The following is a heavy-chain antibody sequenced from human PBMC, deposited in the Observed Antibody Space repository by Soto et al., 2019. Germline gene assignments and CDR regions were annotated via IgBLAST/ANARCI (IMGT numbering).Heavy chain of an antibody. D-gene: IGHD3-22*01. CDR1: GGSISSYY. CDR3: ARKTMIVVVRSGEYYYYGMDV. J-gene: IGHJ6*02. CDR2: IYYSGST. V-gene: IGHV4-59*12. Sequence: SETLSLTCTVSGGSISSYYWSWIRQPPGKGLEWIGYIYYSGSTNYNPSLKSRVTISVDTSKNQFSLKLSSVTAADTAVYYCARKTMIVVVRSGEYYYYGMDVWGQGTTVTVSS.